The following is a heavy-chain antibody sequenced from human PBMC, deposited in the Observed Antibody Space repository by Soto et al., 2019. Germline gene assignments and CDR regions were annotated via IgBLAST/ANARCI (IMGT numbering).Heavy chain of an antibody. CDR3: ARRSTLSYHAIDA. V-gene: IGHV3-30-3*01. J-gene: IGHJ6*02. CDR2: ISYDGSNK. CDR1: GFTFTSYE. D-gene: IGHD3-10*01. Sequence: XGSLILSCAAAGFTFTSYEMHWVRQAPGKGLEWVAIISYDGSNKYYADSVKGRFTMSRDNSRNTLDLQMDSLRVGDTAVYYCARRSTLSYHAIDAWGQGNTATVSS.